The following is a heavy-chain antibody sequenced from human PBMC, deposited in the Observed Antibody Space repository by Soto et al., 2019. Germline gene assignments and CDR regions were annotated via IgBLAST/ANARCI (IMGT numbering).Heavy chain of an antibody. CDR1: GGTFSSYA. CDR2: IIPIFGTA. J-gene: IGHJ6*02. Sequence: QVQLVQSGAGVKKPGSSVKVSCKASGGTFSSYAISWVRQAPGQGLEWMGGIIPIFGTANYAQQIQGRVTITADDSTSRAYMEVCSLRNEQTAVYYCASPTPVTASGMDVWGQGTTVTVSS. V-gene: IGHV1-69*12. CDR3: ASPTPVTASGMDV. D-gene: IGHD4-17*01.